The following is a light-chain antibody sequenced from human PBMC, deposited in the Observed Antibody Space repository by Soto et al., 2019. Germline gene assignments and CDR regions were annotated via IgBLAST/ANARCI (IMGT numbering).Light chain of an antibody. J-gene: IGKJ1*01. CDR1: QSVLSSSNNEKY. CDR2: WAS. Sequence: DIVMTQSPDSLAVSLGERATINCKSSQSVLSSSNNEKYLAWYQQKPGQPPKLLIYWASNRESGVPGRFSGSGSGTDFTLTISSLQAEDVAVYYCQQYYSLPLAFGQGTKVEIK. V-gene: IGKV4-1*01. CDR3: QQYYSLPLA.